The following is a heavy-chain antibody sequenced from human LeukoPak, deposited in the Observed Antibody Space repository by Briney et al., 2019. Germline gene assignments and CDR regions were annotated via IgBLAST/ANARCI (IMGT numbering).Heavy chain of an antibody. Sequence: ASVKVSCKASGYTFTSYYMHWVRQAPGQGLEWMGISNPSGGSTSYAQKFQGRVSMTRDTSASTVYMELSSLRSADTAVYYCARDAESYSLGIAVAGKYYFDYWGQGTLVTVSS. J-gene: IGHJ4*02. D-gene: IGHD6-19*01. V-gene: IGHV1-46*01. CDR1: GYTFTSYY. CDR2: SNPSGGST. CDR3: ARDAESYSLGIAVAGKYYFDY.